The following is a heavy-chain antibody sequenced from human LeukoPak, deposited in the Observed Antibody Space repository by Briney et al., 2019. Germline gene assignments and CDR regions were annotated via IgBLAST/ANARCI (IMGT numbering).Heavy chain of an antibody. D-gene: IGHD6-6*01. Sequence: PGGSLRLSCAASGFNFSSYAMHWVRQAPGKGLEWVAVISYDGSNKYYADSVKGRFTISRDNSKTTLYLQMNSLRAEDTAVYYCARPKIAARHYCMDVWGQGTMVTVSS. CDR3: ARPKIAARHYCMDV. V-gene: IGHV3-30-3*01. J-gene: IGHJ6*02. CDR2: ISYDGSNK. CDR1: GFNFSSYA.